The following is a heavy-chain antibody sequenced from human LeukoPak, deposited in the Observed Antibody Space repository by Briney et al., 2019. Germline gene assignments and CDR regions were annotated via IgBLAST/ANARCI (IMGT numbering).Heavy chain of an antibody. CDR1: GYTFTGYY. J-gene: IGHJ4*02. CDR2: INPNSGGT. D-gene: IGHD7-27*01. Sequence: ASVKVSCKASGYTFTGYYMHWARQAPGQGLEWMGWINPNSGGTNYAQKFQGRVTMTRDTSISTAYMELSRLRSDDTAVYYCARDLLYTGDSVGHWGQGTLVTVSS. V-gene: IGHV1-2*02. CDR3: ARDLLYTGDSVGH.